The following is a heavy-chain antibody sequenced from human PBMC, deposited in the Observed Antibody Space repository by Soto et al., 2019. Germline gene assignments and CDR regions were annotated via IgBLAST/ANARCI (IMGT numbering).Heavy chain of an antibody. J-gene: IGHJ6*02. CDR2: INAGNGNT. Sequence: QVQLVQSGAEVKKPGDSVKVSCKASGYTFTSYAMHWVRQAPGQRLEWMGWINAGNGNTKYSQKFQGRVTITRDTSASTAYMELSSLRSEDTAVQYCATKSPGHSSGWYPTDYYYYGMDVWGQETTVTVSS. CDR1: GYTFTSYA. D-gene: IGHD6-19*01. V-gene: IGHV1-3*01. CDR3: ATKSPGHSSGWYPTDYYYYGMDV.